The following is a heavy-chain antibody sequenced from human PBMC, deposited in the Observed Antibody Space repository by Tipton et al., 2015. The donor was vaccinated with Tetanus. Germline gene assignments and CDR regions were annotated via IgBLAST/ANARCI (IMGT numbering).Heavy chain of an antibody. J-gene: IGHJ4*02. CDR3: AKEQYYDFWSGYYVLDY. D-gene: IGHD3-3*01. Sequence: QLVQSGAEVRKPGASVKVSCKSSDYTFSSYGFSWVRQAPGQGLEWMGWISAHNGKTNYAQKFQGRVTMTRNTSISTAYMELSSLRSEDTAVYYCAKEQYYDFWSGYYVLDYWGQGTLVTVSS. CDR1: DYTFSSYG. V-gene: IGHV1-18*01. CDR2: ISAHNGKT.